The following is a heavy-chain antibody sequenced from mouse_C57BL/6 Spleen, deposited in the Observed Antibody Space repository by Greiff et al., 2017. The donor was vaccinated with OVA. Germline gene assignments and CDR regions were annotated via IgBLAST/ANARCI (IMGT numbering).Heavy chain of an antibody. D-gene: IGHD4-1*01. V-gene: IGHV3-6*01. J-gene: IGHJ3*01. Sequence: ESGPGLVKPSQSLSLTCSVTGYSITSGYYWNWIRQFPGNKLEWMGYISYDGSNNYNPSLKNRISITRDTSKNQFFLKLNSVTTEDTATYYCARGDGTGFAYWGQGTLVTVSA. CDR2: ISYDGSN. CDR3: ARGDGTGFAY. CDR1: GYSITSGYY.